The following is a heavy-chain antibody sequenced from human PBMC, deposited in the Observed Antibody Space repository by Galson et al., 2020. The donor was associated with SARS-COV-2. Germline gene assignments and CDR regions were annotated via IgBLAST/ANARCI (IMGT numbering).Heavy chain of an antibody. CDR2: ISSNGGST. J-gene: IGHJ4*02. CDR3: ARDLGLRYFDWLSFDY. D-gene: IGHD3-9*01. CDR1: GFTFSSYA. Sequence: GESLKISCAASGFTFSSYAMHWVRQAPGKGLEYVSAISSNGGSTYYANSVKGRFTISRDNSKNTLYLQMGSLRAEDMAVYYCARDLGLRYFDWLSFDYWGQGTLVTVSS. V-gene: IGHV3-64*01.